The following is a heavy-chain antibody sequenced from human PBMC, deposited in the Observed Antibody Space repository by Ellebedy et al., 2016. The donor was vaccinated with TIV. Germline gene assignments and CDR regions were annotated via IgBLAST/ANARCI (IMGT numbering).Heavy chain of an antibody. Sequence: GESLKISCAASGFIISGDWMSWVRQAPGKGLEWVAHINPDGSAEYYVDSVKGRFTISRDNAKRSLFLQMNSLRAEDTAVYYCVRGSNGWSGLDYWGQGILVAVSS. CDR2: INPDGSAE. V-gene: IGHV3-7*01. D-gene: IGHD6-19*01. CDR3: VRGSNGWSGLDY. J-gene: IGHJ4*02. CDR1: GFIISGDW.